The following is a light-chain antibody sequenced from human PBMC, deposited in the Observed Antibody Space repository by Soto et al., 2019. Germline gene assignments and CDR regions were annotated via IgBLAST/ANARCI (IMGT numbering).Light chain of an antibody. V-gene: IGKV1-39*01. CDR1: QNINSY. J-gene: IGKJ4*01. CDR3: QESYNLHT. Sequence: DIQMTQSPSSLSASVGDRVTITCRASQNINSYLNWYQQKVGKAPKLLINAASTLQSGVPLRFRGSGSGTDFNLTISSLQPEDFATYYCQESYNLHTFGGGTKVEIK. CDR2: AAS.